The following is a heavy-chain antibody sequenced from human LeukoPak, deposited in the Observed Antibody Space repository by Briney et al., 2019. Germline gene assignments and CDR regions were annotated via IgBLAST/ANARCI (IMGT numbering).Heavy chain of an antibody. V-gene: IGHV3-53*05. J-gene: IGHJ4*02. CDR1: GFTVSSNY. CDR3: ARNPYGDYYFDY. CDR2: IYSGGRT. Sequence: GGSLRLSCAASGFTVSSNYMSWVRQAPGKGLEWVSVIYSGGRTYYADSVKGRFTISRDNSKNTVYLQMNTLRPEDTAVYYCARNPYGDYYFDYWGQGTLVTVSS. D-gene: IGHD4-17*01.